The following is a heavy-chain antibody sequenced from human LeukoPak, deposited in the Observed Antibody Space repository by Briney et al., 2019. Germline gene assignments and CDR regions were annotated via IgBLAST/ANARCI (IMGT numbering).Heavy chain of an antibody. J-gene: IGHJ4*02. V-gene: IGHV3-30*02. CDR3: AKGSSGYPHLPVDY. CDR1: GFTFSSYG. Sequence: GGSLRLSCAASGFTFSSYGMHWVRQAPGKGLEWVAFIRYDGSNKYYADSVKGRFTISRDNSKNTLYLQMNSLRAEDTAVYYCAKGSSGYPHLPVDYWGQGTLVTVSS. D-gene: IGHD3-22*01. CDR2: IRYDGSNK.